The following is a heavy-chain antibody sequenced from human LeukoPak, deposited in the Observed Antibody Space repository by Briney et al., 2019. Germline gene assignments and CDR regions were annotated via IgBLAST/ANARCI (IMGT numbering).Heavy chain of an antibody. CDR3: TTTTRGWYGVGDY. Sequence: SETLSLTCTVSGGSISSSLYYWGWIRQAPGKGLEWIGSFYYSGSTYYNASLKSRVTISVDTSKSQFSLKLNSVTATDTAVYYCTTTTRGWYGVGDYWGQGTLVTVSS. J-gene: IGHJ4*02. D-gene: IGHD6-19*01. CDR2: FYYSGST. V-gene: IGHV4-39*01. CDR1: GGSISSSLYY.